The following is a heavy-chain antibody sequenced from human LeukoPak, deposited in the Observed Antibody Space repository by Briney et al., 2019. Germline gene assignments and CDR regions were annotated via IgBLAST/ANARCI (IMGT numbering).Heavy chain of an antibody. D-gene: IGHD3-22*01. V-gene: IGHV5-51*01. J-gene: IGHJ3*02. CDR3: ARQRSYYDSSGYYYAFDI. Sequence: GESLQISCKGSGYSFTSYWIGWVRQMPGKGLEWMGIICPGDSDTRYSPSFQGQVTISADKSISTAYLQWSSLKASDTAMYYCARQRSYYDSSGYYYAFDIWGQGTMVTVSA. CDR2: ICPGDSDT. CDR1: GYSFTSYW.